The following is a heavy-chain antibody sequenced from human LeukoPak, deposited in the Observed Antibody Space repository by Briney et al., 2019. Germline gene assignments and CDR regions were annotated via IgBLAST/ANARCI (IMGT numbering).Heavy chain of an antibody. Sequence: ASVKVSCKASGGTFSSYAISWVRQAPGQGLEWMGGIIPIFGTANYARKFQGRVTITTDESTSTAYMELSSLRSEDTAVYYCASGHRIVVIPTAMKSYAFDIWGQGTMVTVSS. V-gene: IGHV1-69*05. D-gene: IGHD2-2*01. CDR3: ASGHRIVVIPTAMKSYAFDI. J-gene: IGHJ3*02. CDR2: IIPIFGTA. CDR1: GGTFSSYA.